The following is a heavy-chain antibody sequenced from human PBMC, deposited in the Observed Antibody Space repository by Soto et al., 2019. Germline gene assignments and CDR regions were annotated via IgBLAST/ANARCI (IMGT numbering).Heavy chain of an antibody. CDR2: TYYRSKWFH. V-gene: IGHV6-1*01. D-gene: IGHD3-10*01. Sequence: SQTLSLTCAISGDSVSSDITSWNWIRQSPSRGLEWLGRTYYRSKWFHDYAASVKSRITINPDTSKDQFSLELNSMTPEDTAVYYCARGNALDVWGQGTVVTVSS. J-gene: IGHJ3*01. CDR3: ARGNALDV. CDR1: GDSVSSDITS.